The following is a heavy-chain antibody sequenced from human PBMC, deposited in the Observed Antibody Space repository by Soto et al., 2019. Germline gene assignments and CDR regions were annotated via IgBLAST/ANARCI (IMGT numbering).Heavy chain of an antibody. J-gene: IGHJ2*01. D-gene: IGHD3-16*02. CDR1: GFTVSSNW. CDR3: ERYRNRYFDL. CDR2: INSDGSST. V-gene: IGHV3-74*01. Sequence: EVQLVESWGGLVQPGWSLILSCAASGFTVSSNWMHWVRKAPGKGLVWVSRINSDGSSTSYADSVKGRFTISRDNAQNTLYVQMNSLRVEDTAVYYCERYRNRYFDLGGRRNLVTDSS.